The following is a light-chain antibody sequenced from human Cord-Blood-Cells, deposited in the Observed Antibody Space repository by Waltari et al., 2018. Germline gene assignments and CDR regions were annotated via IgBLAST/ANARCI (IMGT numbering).Light chain of an antibody. Sequence: QSALTQPRSVSGSPDQSVTISSPGTSSAFGRYNYAPWYQQHPVKAPKLMIYDVSKRPSGVPDRFSGSKSGNTASLTISGLQAEDEADYYCCSYAGSYTLYVFGTGTKVTVL. CDR1: SSAFGRYNY. CDR2: DVS. CDR3: CSYAGSYTLYV. J-gene: IGLJ1*01. V-gene: IGLV2-11*01.